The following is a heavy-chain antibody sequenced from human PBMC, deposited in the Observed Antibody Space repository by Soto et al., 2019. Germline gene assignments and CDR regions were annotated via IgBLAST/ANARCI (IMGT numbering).Heavy chain of an antibody. CDR2: IYYSGST. J-gene: IGHJ5*02. CDR1: GGSISSYY. Sequence: SETLSLTCTVSGGSISSYYWSWIRQPPGKGLEWIGYIYYSGSTNYSPSLKSRVTISVDTSKNQFSLKLSSVTAADTAVYYCARESPYDSSGYYLGWFDPWGQGTLVTVSS. D-gene: IGHD3-22*01. V-gene: IGHV4-59*01. CDR3: ARESPYDSSGYYLGWFDP.